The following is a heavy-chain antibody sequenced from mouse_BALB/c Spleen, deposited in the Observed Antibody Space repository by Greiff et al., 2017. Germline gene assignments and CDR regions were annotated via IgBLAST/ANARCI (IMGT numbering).Heavy chain of an antibody. CDR3: AGGDAMDY. CDR1: GFTFTSYW. CDR2: IAPGGGST. Sequence: DLVKPGGSVKLSCQASGFTFTSYWINWVKQRPGQGLEWVGTIAPGGGSTYYNEMFKGKATMTVDTSSSTSYIQLSSLSSDDSAVYFCAGGDAMDYWGQGTSVTVSS. J-gene: IGHJ4*01. V-gene: IGHV1S41*01.